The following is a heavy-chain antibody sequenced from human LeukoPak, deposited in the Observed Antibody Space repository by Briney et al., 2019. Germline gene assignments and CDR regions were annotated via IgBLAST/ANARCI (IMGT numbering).Heavy chain of an antibody. CDR3: ATEGGGNCSSTSCSDY. CDR1: GFTFSSYS. Sequence: PGGSLRLSCAASGFTFSSYSMIWVRQAPGKGLEWVSSISSSSSYIYYADSVKGRFTISRDNAKNSLYLQMNSLRAEDTAVYYCATEGGGNCSSTSCSDYWGQGTLVTVSS. CDR2: ISSSSSYI. V-gene: IGHV3-21*01. J-gene: IGHJ4*02. D-gene: IGHD2-2*01.